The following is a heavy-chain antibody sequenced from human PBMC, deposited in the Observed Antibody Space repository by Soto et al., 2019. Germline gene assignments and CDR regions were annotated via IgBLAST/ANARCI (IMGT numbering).Heavy chain of an antibody. Sequence: EVQLVESGGGLVQPGGSLRLSCAASGFSFTSYWMSWVRQAPGKGLEWVANIKQDGSSKYYVDSVKGRFTVSRDNAKSSIYLQMDSLRDDDTDVYRCVRLHFITLERDFDSWGQGTLVIVSS. CDR3: VRLHFITLERDFDS. CDR1: GFSFTSYW. V-gene: IGHV3-7*05. CDR2: IKQDGSSK. D-gene: IGHD3-10*01. J-gene: IGHJ4*02.